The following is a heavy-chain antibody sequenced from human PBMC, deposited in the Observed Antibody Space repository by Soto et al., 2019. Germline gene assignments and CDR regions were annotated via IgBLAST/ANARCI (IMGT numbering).Heavy chain of an antibody. V-gene: IGHV3-74*01. Sequence: EEPLVESGGGLVQPGGSLRLSCAGSGFVFSSYWMHWVRQVPGKGLVWVSRITNDGSSSSYADSVNGRFTVSRDNAKSTLYLQMNSLRDEDTAVYYCARGMQGSRYFDLWGRGTLVSVSS. CDR3: ARGMQGSRYFDL. CDR2: ITNDGSSS. J-gene: IGHJ2*01. CDR1: GFVFSSYW.